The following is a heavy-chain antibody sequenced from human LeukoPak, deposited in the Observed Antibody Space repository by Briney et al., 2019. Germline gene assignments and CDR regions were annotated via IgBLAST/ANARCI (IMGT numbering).Heavy chain of an antibody. D-gene: IGHD5-12*01. CDR3: ARDAGKWLRSYYFVY. CDR2: IYYSGST. V-gene: IGHV4-59*01. J-gene: IGHJ4*02. CDR1: GGSISSYY. Sequence: SETLSLTCTVSGGSISSYYWSWIRQPPGKGLEWIGYIYYSGSTNYNPSLKSRVTISVDTSKNQFSLKLSSVTAADTAVYYCARDAGKWLRSYYFVYWGQGTLVTVSS.